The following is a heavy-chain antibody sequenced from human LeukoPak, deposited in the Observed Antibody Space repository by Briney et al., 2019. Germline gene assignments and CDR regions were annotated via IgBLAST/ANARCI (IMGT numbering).Heavy chain of an antibody. CDR1: GFTFSSYA. Sequence: GGSLRLSCAASGFTFSSYAMSWVRQAPGKGLEWVSTISYSGGRTDYADSVKGRFAISRDSSKNTLYLQMNGLRGDDTALYYCARDHPSAMVRGVMGGFDPWGQGTLVTVSS. CDR3: ARDHPSAMVRGVMGGFDP. D-gene: IGHD3-10*01. J-gene: IGHJ5*02. CDR2: ISYSGGRT. V-gene: IGHV3-23*01.